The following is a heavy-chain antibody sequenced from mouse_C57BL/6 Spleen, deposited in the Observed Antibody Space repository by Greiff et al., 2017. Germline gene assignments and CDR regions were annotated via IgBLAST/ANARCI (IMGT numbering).Heavy chain of an antibody. CDR3: TRNGYLDY. V-gene: IGHV1-15*01. J-gene: IGHJ2*01. CDR2: IDPETGGT. CDR1: GYTFTDYE. Sequence: QVQLKQSGAELVRPGASVTLSCKASGYTFTDYEMHWVKQTPVHGLEWIGAIDPETGGTAYNQKFKGKAILTADKSSSTAYMELRSLTSEDSAVYYCTRNGYLDYWGQGTTRTVSS. D-gene: IGHD1-1*02.